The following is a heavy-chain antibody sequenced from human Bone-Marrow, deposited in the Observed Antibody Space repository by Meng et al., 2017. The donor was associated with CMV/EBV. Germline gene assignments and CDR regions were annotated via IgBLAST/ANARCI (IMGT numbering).Heavy chain of an antibody. V-gene: IGHV3-74*01. Sequence: GESLKISCAASGFTFSSYWMHWVRQTPGKGLVWVSRINGDGKSTRHADSVKGRFTISRDNAKNTLYLQMNSLRAEDTALYYCAREGSYIVGRQSDAFDIWGQGTMVTVSS. CDR1: GFTFSSYW. J-gene: IGHJ3*02. D-gene: IGHD3-22*01. CDR3: AREGSYIVGRQSDAFDI. CDR2: INGDGKST.